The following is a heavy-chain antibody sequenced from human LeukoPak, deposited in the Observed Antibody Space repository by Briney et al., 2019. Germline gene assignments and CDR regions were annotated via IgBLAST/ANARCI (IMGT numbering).Heavy chain of an antibody. CDR3: ARDGNSFGFGGVIPPIYFDY. J-gene: IGHJ4*02. CDR2: ISSSSSYI. Sequence: GGSLRLSCAASGFTFSSYSMNWVRQAPGKGLEWVSYISSSSSYIYYADSVKGRFTISRDNAKNSLYLQMNSLRAEDTAVYYCARDGNSFGFGGVIPPIYFDYWGQGTLVTVSS. D-gene: IGHD3-16*02. CDR1: GFTFSSYS. V-gene: IGHV3-21*05.